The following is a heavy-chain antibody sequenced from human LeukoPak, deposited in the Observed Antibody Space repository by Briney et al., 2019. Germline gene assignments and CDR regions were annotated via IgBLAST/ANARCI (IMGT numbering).Heavy chain of an antibody. Sequence: ASVKVSCKASGYTFTSYDINWVRQATGQGLEWMGWMNPNSGNTGYAQKFQGRVTMTRNTSISTAYMELSSLRSEDTAVYYCARSGGYDYVWGSYPFIYYYYGMDVWGQGTTVTVSS. CDR1: GYTFTSYD. V-gene: IGHV1-8*01. CDR2: MNPNSGNT. CDR3: ARSGGYDYVWGSYPFIYYYYGMDV. D-gene: IGHD3-16*02. J-gene: IGHJ6*02.